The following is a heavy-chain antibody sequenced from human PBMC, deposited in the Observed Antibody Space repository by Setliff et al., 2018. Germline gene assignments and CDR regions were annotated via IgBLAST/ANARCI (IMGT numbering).Heavy chain of an antibody. V-gene: IGHV4-38-2*02. CDR3: ARESRYYYDNLGTLDY. Sequence: PSLTCTVSGYSISSGYIWGWIRQPPGKGLEWIGSIYYSGSTYYNPSLKSRVTISVDTSKNQFSLKLSSVTAADTAVYYCARESRYYYDNLGTLDYWGQGTLVTVSS. CDR2: IYYSGST. CDR1: GYSISSGYI. D-gene: IGHD3-22*01. J-gene: IGHJ4*02.